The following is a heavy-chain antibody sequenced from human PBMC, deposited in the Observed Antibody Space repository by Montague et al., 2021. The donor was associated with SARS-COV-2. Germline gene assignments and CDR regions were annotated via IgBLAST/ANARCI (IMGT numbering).Heavy chain of an antibody. CDR1: GGSISSYY. CDR3: ARGYDYVWGSYRYLHWFAP. V-gene: IGHV4-59*12. D-gene: IGHD3-16*02. J-gene: IGHJ5*02. Sequence: SETLSLTCTVSGGSISSYYWSWIRQPPGKGLEWIGYIYYSGSTNYNPSLKSRVTISVDTSKNQFSLKLSSVTAADTAVYYCARGYDYVWGSYRYLHWFAPWGQGTLVTASS. CDR2: IYYSGST.